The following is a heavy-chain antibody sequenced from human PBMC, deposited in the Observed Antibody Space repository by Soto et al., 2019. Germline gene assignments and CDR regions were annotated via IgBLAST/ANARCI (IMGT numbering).Heavy chain of an antibody. CDR1: GFTFSSYA. V-gene: IGHV3-23*01. CDR2: ISGSGGST. Sequence: PGGSLSLSCAASGFTFSSYAMSWVRQAPGKGLEWVSAISGSGGSTYYADSVKGRFTISRDNSKNTLYLQMNSLRAEDTAVYYCAKVSHSSGWGPARYWGQGTLVTVSS. J-gene: IGHJ4*02. D-gene: IGHD6-19*01. CDR3: AKVSHSSGWGPARY.